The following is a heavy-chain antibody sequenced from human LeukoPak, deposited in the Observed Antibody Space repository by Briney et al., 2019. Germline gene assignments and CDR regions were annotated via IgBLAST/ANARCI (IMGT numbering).Heavy chain of an antibody. CDR3: AKDIDEGGTMVYDYYGMDV. V-gene: IGHV3-43D*04. CDR2: ISWDDAGT. Sequence: GGSLRLSCVASGFTFDGYAMHWVRQAPGRGLEWVSLISWDDAGTYYADSMKGRFTISRDNSKNSLYLQMNSLRIEDTALYYCAKDIDEGGTMVYDYYGMDVWGQGTTVTVSS. CDR1: GFTFDGYA. D-gene: IGHD3-10*01. J-gene: IGHJ6*02.